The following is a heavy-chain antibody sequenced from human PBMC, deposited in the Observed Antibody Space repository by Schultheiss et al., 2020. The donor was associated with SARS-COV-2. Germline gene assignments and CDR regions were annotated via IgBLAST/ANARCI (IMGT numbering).Heavy chain of an antibody. Sequence: SETLSLTCTVSGGSISSGGYYWSWIRQHPGKGLEWIGYIYYSGSTNYNPSLKSRVTISVDTSKNQFSLKLSSVTAADTSVYYCARGQNPGTNWFDPWGQGTLVTVSS. CDR1: GGSISSGGYY. J-gene: IGHJ5*02. CDR2: IYYSGST. D-gene: IGHD1-1*01. V-gene: IGHV4-61*08. CDR3: ARGQNPGTNWFDP.